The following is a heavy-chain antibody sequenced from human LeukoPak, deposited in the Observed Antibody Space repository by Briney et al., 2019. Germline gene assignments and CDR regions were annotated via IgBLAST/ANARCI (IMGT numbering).Heavy chain of an antibody. D-gene: IGHD2-21*02. CDR3: AKYCGGDCYLKEAYYYYYYMDV. Sequence: GGSLRLSCAASGFTFSSYGMSWVRQAPGKGLEWVSAISGSGGSTYYADSVKGRFTISRDNSKNTLYLQMNSLRAEDTAVYYCAKYCGGDCYLKEAYYYYYYMDVWGKGTTVTISS. CDR1: GFTFSSYG. J-gene: IGHJ6*03. CDR2: ISGSGGST. V-gene: IGHV3-23*01.